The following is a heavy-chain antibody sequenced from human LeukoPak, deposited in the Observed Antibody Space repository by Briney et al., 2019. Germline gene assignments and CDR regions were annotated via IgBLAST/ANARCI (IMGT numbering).Heavy chain of an antibody. CDR1: GFTFNSYE. D-gene: IGHD6-13*01. CDR2: ISSSGSTI. V-gene: IGHV3-48*03. CDR3: ARELKQLVLKNDYYYGMDV. J-gene: IGHJ6*02. Sequence: GGSLRLSCAASGFTFNSYEMNWVRQAPGKGLEWVSHISSSGSTIYYADSVKGRFTISRDNAKKSLFLQMNSLRAEDTAVYYCARELKQLVLKNDYYYGMDVWGQGTTVTVSS.